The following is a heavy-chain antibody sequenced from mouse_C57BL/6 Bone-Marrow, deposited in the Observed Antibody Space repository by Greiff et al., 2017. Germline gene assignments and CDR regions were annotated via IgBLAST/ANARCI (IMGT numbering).Heavy chain of an antibody. J-gene: IGHJ1*03. CDR1: GFTFSDYG. CDR3: AALYYDYGIWYFDV. D-gene: IGHD2-4*01. Sequence: EVQLVESGGGLVKPGGSLKLSCAASGFTFSDYGMHWVRQAPEKGLEWVAYISSGSSTIYYADTVKGRFTISRDNAKNTLFLQMTSLRSEDTAMYYCAALYYDYGIWYFDVWGTGTTVTVSS. V-gene: IGHV5-17*01. CDR2: ISSGSSTI.